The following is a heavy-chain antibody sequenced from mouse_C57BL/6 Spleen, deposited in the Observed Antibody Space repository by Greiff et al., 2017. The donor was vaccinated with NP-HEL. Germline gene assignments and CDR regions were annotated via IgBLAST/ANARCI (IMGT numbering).Heavy chain of an antibody. J-gene: IGHJ3*01. CDR3: ARRAAQAPAWFAY. CDR2: IYPGDGDT. V-gene: IGHV1-80*01. D-gene: IGHD3-2*02. CDR1: GYAFSSYW. Sequence: VKLMESGAELVKPGASVKISCKASGYAFSSYWMNWVKQRPGKGLEWIGQIYPGDGDTNYNGKFKGKATLTADKSSSTAYMQLSSLTSEDSAVYFCARRAAQAPAWFAYWGQGTLVTVSA.